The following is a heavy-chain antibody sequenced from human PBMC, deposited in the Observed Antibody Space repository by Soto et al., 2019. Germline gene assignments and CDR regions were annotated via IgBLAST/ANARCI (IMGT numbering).Heavy chain of an antibody. CDR3: AREGDGNYFYFDY. J-gene: IGHJ4*02. Sequence: GGSLRLSCTGSGFTFSSYVMNWVRQSPGSGLEWVSYISPGDDTIHYSDSVKGRFTISRDNAKNSLYLQMNNLRVEDSALYYCAREGDGNYFYFDYWGQGARVTISS. V-gene: IGHV3-48*03. CDR1: GFTFSSYV. CDR2: ISPGDDTI. D-gene: IGHD1-26*01.